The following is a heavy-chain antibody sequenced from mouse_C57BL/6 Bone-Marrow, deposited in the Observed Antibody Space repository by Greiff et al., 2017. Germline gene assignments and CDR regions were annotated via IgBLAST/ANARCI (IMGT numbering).Heavy chain of an antibody. J-gene: IGHJ3*01. D-gene: IGHD1-1*01. CDR1: GFTFSSYA. Sequence: EVNVVESGGGLVKPGGSLKLSCAASGFTFSSYAMSWVRQTPEKRLEWVATISDGGSYTYYPDNVKGRFTISRDNAKNNLYLQMSHLKSEDTAMYYCARDLYYGSSYQFAYWGQGTLVTVSA. CDR3: ARDLYYGSSYQFAY. CDR2: ISDGGSYT. V-gene: IGHV5-4*01.